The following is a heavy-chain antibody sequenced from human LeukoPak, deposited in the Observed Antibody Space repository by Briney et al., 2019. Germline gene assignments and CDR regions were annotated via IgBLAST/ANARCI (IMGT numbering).Heavy chain of an antibody. CDR3: ARALPISMIVVVYPGGMDV. V-gene: IGHV3-33*01. CDR2: IWYDGSNK. CDR1: GFTFSSYG. D-gene: IGHD3-22*01. Sequence: AGGSLRLSCAASGFTFSSYGMHWVRQAPGKGLEWVAVIWYDGSNKYYADSVKGRFTISRDNSKNTLYLQMNSLRAEDTAVYYCARALPISMIVVVYPGGMDVWGQGTTVTVSS. J-gene: IGHJ6*02.